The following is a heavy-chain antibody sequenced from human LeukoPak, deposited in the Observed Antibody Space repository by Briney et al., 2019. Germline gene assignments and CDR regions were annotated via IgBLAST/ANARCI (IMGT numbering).Heavy chain of an antibody. Sequence: GGSLRLSCEASGFSFSSYWMHWVRQAPGKGLVWVSRINSDGSSTTYADSVKGRLTISRDNAKNTLYLQMDSLRAEDTAVYYCVREGRVSGYDFDYWGQGTLVTVSS. V-gene: IGHV3-74*01. CDR2: INSDGSST. CDR3: VREGRVSGYDFDY. CDR1: GFSFSSYW. D-gene: IGHD5-12*01. J-gene: IGHJ4*02.